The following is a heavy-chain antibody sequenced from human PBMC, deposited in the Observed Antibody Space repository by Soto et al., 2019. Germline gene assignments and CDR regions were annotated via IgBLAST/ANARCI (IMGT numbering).Heavy chain of an antibody. Sequence: SVKVSCKASGGTFSSYAISWVRQAPGQGLEWMGGIIPIFGTANYAQKFQGRVTITADESTSTAYMELSSLRSEDTAVYYCAGSGDIVVVPAASQYYYCMDVWGQGTTVTVSS. CDR1: GGTFSSYA. J-gene: IGHJ6*02. D-gene: IGHD2-2*01. CDR2: IIPIFGTA. V-gene: IGHV1-69*13. CDR3: AGSGDIVVVPAASQYYYCMDV.